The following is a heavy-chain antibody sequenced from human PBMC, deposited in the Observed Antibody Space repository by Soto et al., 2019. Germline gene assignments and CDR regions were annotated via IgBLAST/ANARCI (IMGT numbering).Heavy chain of an antibody. D-gene: IGHD3-9*01. CDR3: AKSPYDQCYDILTGYYTDPQRPPDY. V-gene: IGHV3-23*01. J-gene: IGHJ4*02. Sequence: GGSLRLSCAASGFTFSSYAMSWVRQAPGKGLEWVSAISGSGGSTYYADSVKGRFTISRDNSKNTLYLQMNSLRAEDTAVYYCAKSPYDQCYDILTGYYTDPQRPPDYWGQGTLVTVSS. CDR2: ISGSGGST. CDR1: GFTFSSYA.